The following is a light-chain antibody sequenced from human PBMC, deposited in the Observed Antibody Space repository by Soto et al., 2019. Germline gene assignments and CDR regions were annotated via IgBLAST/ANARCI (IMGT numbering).Light chain of an antibody. Sequence: DIQMTQSPSSLSASVGDRVTITCRASQSISTNLNWYQQKPGKAPKLLIYASSSLQTGVPSRFTGSRSGTDFTLTISSLQPEDSASYYCQHSYDTSWTFGQWTKVEIK. CDR3: QHSYDTSWT. V-gene: IGKV1-39*01. CDR1: QSISTN. J-gene: IGKJ1*01. CDR2: ASS.